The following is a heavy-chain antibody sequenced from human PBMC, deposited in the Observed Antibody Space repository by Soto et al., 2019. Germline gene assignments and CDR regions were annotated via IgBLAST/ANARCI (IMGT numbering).Heavy chain of an antibody. CDR1: GGSIINSTYY. CDR3: AAKNLVIAPAAKAFDD. CDR2: IFYSGST. D-gene: IGHD2-2*01. Sequence: QLQLQESGPGLVKPSETLSLTCTVSGGSIINSTYYWGWIRQPPGKGLEWIGNIFYSGSTYYNPSLQSRVTISLDTSKNQFSLRLSSVIAADTAVYYCAAKNLVIAPAAKAFDDWGQGTLVTVSS. V-gene: IGHV4-39*01. J-gene: IGHJ4*02.